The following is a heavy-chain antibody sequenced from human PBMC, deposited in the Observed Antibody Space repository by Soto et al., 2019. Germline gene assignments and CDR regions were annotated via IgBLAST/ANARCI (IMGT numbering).Heavy chain of an antibody. Sequence: QITLKESGSTQVKPTQTLTLTCTFSGFSLITGGVSVAWIRQPPGKALEWLALISGDDEKRYSPSLSSRLTITKDTTKNQVVFTMTNMDPLDTATYYCSHRRGMIMDVWGQGTTVTVSS. CDR2: ISGDDEK. CDR3: SHRRGMIMDV. V-gene: IGHV2-5*02. D-gene: IGHD3-16*01. J-gene: IGHJ6*02. CDR1: GFSLITGGVS.